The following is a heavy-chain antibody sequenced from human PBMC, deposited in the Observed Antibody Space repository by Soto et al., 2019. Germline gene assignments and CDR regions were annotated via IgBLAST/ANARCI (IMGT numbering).Heavy chain of an antibody. J-gene: IGHJ4*02. CDR1: GFRFSIYS. D-gene: IGHD6-19*01. V-gene: IGHV3-48*01. CDR3: ARSVEVHFDY. Sequence: EVQLVESGGNLVQPGGSLRLSCAASGFRFSIYSMNWVRQAPGKGLEWSAYITSDTKTIKYADSVKGRFTISRDNGKNSVYLQMNSLRAEDTAVYYCARSVEVHFDYWGQGTVVTVSA. CDR2: ITSDTKTI.